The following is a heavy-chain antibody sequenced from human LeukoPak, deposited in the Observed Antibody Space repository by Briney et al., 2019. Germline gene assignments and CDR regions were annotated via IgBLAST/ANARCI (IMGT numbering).Heavy chain of an antibody. V-gene: IGHV4-39*07. CDR1: GGSISSSSYY. Sequence: SETLSLTCTVSGGSISSSSYYWGWIRQPPGKGLEWIGSIYYSGSTYYNPSLKSRVTISVDTSKNQFSLKLSSVTAADTAVYFCAREPYSSGGWGGSGRLGLAFDIWGQGTMVTVSS. D-gene: IGHD6-19*01. CDR3: AREPYSSGGWGGSGRLGLAFDI. J-gene: IGHJ3*02. CDR2: IYYSGST.